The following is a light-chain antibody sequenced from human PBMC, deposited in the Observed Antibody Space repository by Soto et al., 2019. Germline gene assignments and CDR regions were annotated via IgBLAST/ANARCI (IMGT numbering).Light chain of an antibody. CDR2: AAS. Sequence: DIQMTQSTSSLSASVGDSVTITCRASQTISTYLNWYQQKAGKAPKVMMHAASSVQSGVPYRFSGSGSGTDFTHNISSLQPEEFGPYYCQQSYSTPFTFAPGTKVDIK. V-gene: IGKV1-39*01. CDR3: QQSYSTPFT. CDR1: QTISTY. J-gene: IGKJ3*01.